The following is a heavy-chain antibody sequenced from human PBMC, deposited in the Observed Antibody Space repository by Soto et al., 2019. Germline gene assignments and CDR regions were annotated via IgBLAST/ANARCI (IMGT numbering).Heavy chain of an antibody. CDR3: ACIFSGRYGYGFHYYGMDV. D-gene: IGHD5-18*01. V-gene: IGHV4-39*01. Sequence: SETLSLTCTVSGGSISSSSYYWGWIRHPPGKGLEWIGSIYYSGSTYYNPSLKSRVTISVDTSKNQFSLKLSSVTAADTAVYYYACIFSGRYGYGFHYYGMDVRGQGTTVT. CDR1: GGSISSSSYY. J-gene: IGHJ6*02. CDR2: IYYSGST.